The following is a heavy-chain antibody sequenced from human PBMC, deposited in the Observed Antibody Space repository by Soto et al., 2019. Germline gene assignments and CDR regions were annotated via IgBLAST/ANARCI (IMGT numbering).Heavy chain of an antibody. CDR3: ARDQGDSSGYYGAAGAFDM. CDR1: GFTFSSYG. V-gene: IGHV3-30*03. Sequence: GGSLRLSCAASGFTFSSYGMHWVRQAPGKGLEWVAVISYDGSNKYYADSVKGRFTISRDNSKNTLYLQMNSLRAEDTAVYYCARDQGDSSGYYGAAGAFDMWGQGTMVTVSS. J-gene: IGHJ3*02. CDR2: ISYDGSNK. D-gene: IGHD3-22*01.